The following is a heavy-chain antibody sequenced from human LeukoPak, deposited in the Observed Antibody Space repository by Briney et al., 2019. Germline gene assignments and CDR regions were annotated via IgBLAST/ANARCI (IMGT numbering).Heavy chain of an antibody. CDR2: IYSSGST. J-gene: IGHJ4*02. Sequence: SETLSLTCTVSGASISSYYWSWIRQPAGKGLEWIGRIYSSGSTNYNPSLKSRVTMSVDTSKNQFSLKLSAVTAADTAVYYCAGTALHCSGGSRYSGADYWGQGTLVTVSS. CDR1: GASISSYY. CDR3: AGTALHCSGGSRYSGADY. D-gene: IGHD2-15*01. V-gene: IGHV4-4*07.